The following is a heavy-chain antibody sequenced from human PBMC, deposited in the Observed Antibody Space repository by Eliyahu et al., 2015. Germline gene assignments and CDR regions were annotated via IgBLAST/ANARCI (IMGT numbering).Heavy chain of an antibody. CDR3: ARDQEGIRGGWSYYYYGMDV. J-gene: IGHJ6*02. CDR2: IYHSGST. Sequence: QVQLQESGPGLMKPSETLSLTCAVSGYSIXSGYYWGWIRXPPGKGLEWIGSIYHSGSTYYNPSLKSRVTISVDTSKNQFSLKLSSVTAADTAVYYCARDQEGIRGGWSYYYYGMDVWGQGTTVTVSS. D-gene: IGHD6-19*01. V-gene: IGHV4-38-2*02. CDR1: GYSIXSGYY.